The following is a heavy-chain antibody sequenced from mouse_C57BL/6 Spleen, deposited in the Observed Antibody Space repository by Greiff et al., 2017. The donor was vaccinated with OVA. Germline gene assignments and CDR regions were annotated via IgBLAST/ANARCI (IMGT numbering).Heavy chain of an antibody. D-gene: IGHD2-2*01. J-gene: IGHJ1*03. CDR3: ARRSMVTTGYFDV. V-gene: IGHV5-6*01. CDR2: ISSGGSYT. Sequence: EVQVVESGVDLVKPGGSLKLSCAASGFTFSSYGMSWVRQTPDKRLEWVATISSGGSYTYYPDSVKGRFTISRDNAKNTLYLQMSSLKSEDTAMYYCARRSMVTTGYFDVWGTGTTVTVSS. CDR1: GFTFSSYG.